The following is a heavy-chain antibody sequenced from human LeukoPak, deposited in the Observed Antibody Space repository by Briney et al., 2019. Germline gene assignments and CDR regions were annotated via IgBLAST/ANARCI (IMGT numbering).Heavy chain of an antibody. D-gene: IGHD3-22*01. CDR2: IGSSGGNS. CDR3: ARGAYYYED. V-gene: IGHV3-23*01. J-gene: IGHJ4*02. Sequence: GGSLRLSCAASGFTFSSYAMSWVRQAPGKGLEWVSAIGSSGGNSYYADSVKGQFTISRDNAKNSLYLQMNSLRAEDTAVYYCARGAYYYEDWGQGTLVTVSS. CDR1: GFTFSSYA.